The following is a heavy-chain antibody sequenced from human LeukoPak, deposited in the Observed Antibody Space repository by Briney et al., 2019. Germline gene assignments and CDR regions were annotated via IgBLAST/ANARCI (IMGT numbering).Heavy chain of an antibody. CDR3: ARLSNDYGDYAGYWYFDL. CDR1: GGSISSSSYY. D-gene: IGHD4-17*01. V-gene: IGHV4-39*01. Sequence: SETLSLTCTVSGGSISSSSYYWGWIRQPPGKGLEWIGSIYYSGSTYYNPSLKSRVTISVDTSKNQFSLKLSSVTAADTAVYYCARLSNDYGDYAGYWYFDLWGRGTLVTASS. J-gene: IGHJ2*01. CDR2: IYYSGST.